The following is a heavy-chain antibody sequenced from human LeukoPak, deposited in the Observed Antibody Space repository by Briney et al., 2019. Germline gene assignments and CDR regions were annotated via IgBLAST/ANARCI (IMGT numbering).Heavy chain of an antibody. J-gene: IGHJ4*02. CDR2: IYASGST. CDR3: ASEGLAVAGNFLY. V-gene: IGHV4-61*02. CDR1: GGSSGSGAYY. D-gene: IGHD6-19*01. Sequence: SETLSLTGTVSGGSSGSGAYYWSWIRQPAGKGPEWIGRIYASGSTNYNPSLKSRVTISVDTSENQFSLNLRSVTAADTAVYYCASEGLAVAGNFLYWGQGALVTVSS.